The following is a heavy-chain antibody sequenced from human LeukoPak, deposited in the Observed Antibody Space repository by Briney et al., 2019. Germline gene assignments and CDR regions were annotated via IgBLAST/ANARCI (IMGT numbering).Heavy chain of an antibody. V-gene: IGHV4-38-2*02. CDR3: ARGLRSTGYYYYMDV. J-gene: IGHJ6*03. CDR2: IYHSGST. Sequence: PSETLSLTCTVSGYSISSGYYWGWIRQPPGKGLEWIGSIYHSGSTYYNPSLRSRVTISVDTSKNQFSLKLSSVTAADTAVYYCARGLRSTGYYYYMDVWGKGTTVTVS. CDR1: GYSISSGYY. D-gene: IGHD2-15*01.